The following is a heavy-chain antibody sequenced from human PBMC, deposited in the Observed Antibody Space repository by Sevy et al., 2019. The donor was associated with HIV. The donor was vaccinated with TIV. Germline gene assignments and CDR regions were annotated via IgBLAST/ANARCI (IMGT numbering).Heavy chain of an antibody. CDR2: IYHSGST. CDR3: ARGVKWNDEPNYFDY. J-gene: IGHJ4*02. Sequence: SETLSLTCAVSGGSISSGGYSWGWIRQPPGKGLEWIGYIYHSGSTYYNPSLKSRVTISVDRSKNQFSLKLSSVTAADTAVYYCARGVKWNDEPNYFDYWGQGTLVTVSS. V-gene: IGHV4-30-2*01. CDR1: GGSISSGGYS. D-gene: IGHD1-1*01.